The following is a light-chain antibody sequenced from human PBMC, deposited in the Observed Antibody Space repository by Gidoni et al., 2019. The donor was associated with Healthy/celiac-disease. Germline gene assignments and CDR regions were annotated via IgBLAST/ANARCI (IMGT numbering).Light chain of an antibody. CDR3: QQANSFPLT. CDR1: QGISRW. J-gene: IGKJ3*01. Sequence: DIQMTQSPSSVSASVGDRVTTTSRESQGISRWLAWYQQKPGKAPTLLIYAASSLQSGVPSRFSGSGSGTDFTLTISSLQPEDFATYYCQQANSFPLTFGPGTKVDIK. CDR2: AAS. V-gene: IGKV1-12*01.